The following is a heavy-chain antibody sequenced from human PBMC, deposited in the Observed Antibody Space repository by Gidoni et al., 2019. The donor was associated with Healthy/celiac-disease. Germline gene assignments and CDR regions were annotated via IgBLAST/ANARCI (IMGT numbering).Heavy chain of an antibody. D-gene: IGHD6-13*01. V-gene: IGHV1-69*01. CDR1: GGTFSSYA. Sequence: QVQLVQSGAEVKKPGSSVTVSCKASGGTFSSYAISWVRQAPGQGLEWMGGIIPIFGTANYAQKFQGRVTITADESTSTAYMELSSLRSEDTAVYYCAGGIAAAGTVGHYYYGMDVWGQGTTVTVSS. J-gene: IGHJ6*02. CDR2: IIPIFGTA. CDR3: AGGIAAAGTVGHYYYGMDV.